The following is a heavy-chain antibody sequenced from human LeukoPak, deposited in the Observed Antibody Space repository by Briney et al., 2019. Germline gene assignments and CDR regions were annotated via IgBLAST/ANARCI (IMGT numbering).Heavy chain of an antibody. CDR3: ARDQDSSSWFSTEYFQH. CDR1: GFTFSNYY. D-gene: IGHD6-13*01. Sequence: PGGSLRLSCAASGFTFSNYYMSWIRRAPGRGLEGVSYISSSGSTIYYADSVKGRFTISRDNAKNSLYLQMNSLRAEDTAVYYCARDQDSSSWFSTEYFQHWGQGTLVTVSS. CDR2: ISSSGSTI. J-gene: IGHJ1*01. V-gene: IGHV3-11*01.